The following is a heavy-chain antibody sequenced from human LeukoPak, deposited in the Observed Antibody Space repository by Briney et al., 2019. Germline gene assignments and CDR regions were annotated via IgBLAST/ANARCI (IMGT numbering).Heavy chain of an antibody. CDR2: ISSSSSTI. CDR1: GFTFSSYG. Sequence: GGSLRLSCAASGFTFSSYGMHWVRQAPGKGLEWVSYISSSSSTIYYADSVKGRFTISRDNAKNSLYLQMNSLRAEDTAVYYCARMWSGYYDSSGYYSDRDYWGQGTLVTVSS. J-gene: IGHJ4*02. V-gene: IGHV3-48*01. CDR3: ARMWSGYYDSSGYYSDRDY. D-gene: IGHD3-22*01.